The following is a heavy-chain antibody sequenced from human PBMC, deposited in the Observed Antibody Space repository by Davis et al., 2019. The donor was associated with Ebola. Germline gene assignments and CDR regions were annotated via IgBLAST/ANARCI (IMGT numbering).Heavy chain of an antibody. D-gene: IGHD2-21*01. J-gene: IGHJ4*02. V-gene: IGHV3-53*01. CDR1: GFTVSSNY. Sequence: PGGSLRLSCAASGFTVSSNYMSWVRQAPGKGLEWVSVIYSGGSTYYADSVKCRFTISRDNSKNTLYLQMNSLRAEDTAVYYCARTQHIVVGGFDYWGQGTLVTVSS. CDR2: IYSGGST. CDR3: ARTQHIVVGGFDY.